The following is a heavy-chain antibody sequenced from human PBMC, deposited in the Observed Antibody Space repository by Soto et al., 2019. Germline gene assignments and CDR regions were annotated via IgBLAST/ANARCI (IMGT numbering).Heavy chain of an antibody. J-gene: IGHJ3*02. CDR2: IYYSGST. CDR1: GGSFSGYY. CDR3: AREMYYYDSSGYSGGDAFDI. D-gene: IGHD3-22*01. Sequence: SETLSLTCAVYGGSFSGYYWSWIRQPPGEGLDCIGYIYYSGSTYYNPSLKSRVTISVDTSKNQFSLKLSSVTAADTAVYYFAREMYYYDSSGYSGGDAFDIWGQGTMVTVS. V-gene: IGHV4-30-4*01.